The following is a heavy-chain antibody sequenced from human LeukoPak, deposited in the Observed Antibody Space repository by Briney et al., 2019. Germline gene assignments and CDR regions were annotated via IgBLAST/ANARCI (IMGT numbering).Heavy chain of an antibody. J-gene: IGHJ5*02. V-gene: IGHV3-48*02. Sequence: GGSLRLSCAASGFTFSSYSMNWVGQAPGKGLDWVSYISSTGTTMYYADSVKGRFTISRDNAKNSLYLQMNSLRDEDTAVYYCAVEGYCSGGSCYTNWFDPWGQGTLITVSS. CDR1: GFTFSSYS. D-gene: IGHD2-15*01. CDR3: AVEGYCSGGSCYTNWFDP. CDR2: ISSTGTTM.